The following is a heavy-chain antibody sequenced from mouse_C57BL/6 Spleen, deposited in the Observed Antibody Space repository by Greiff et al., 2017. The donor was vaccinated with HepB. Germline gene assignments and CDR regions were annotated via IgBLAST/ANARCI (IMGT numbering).Heavy chain of an antibody. V-gene: IGHV5-17*01. D-gene: IGHD2-1*01. CDR2: ISSGSSTI. J-gene: IGHJ3*01. Sequence: EVQLQESGGGLVKPGGSLKLSCAASGFTFSDYGMHWVRQAPEKGLEWVAYISSGSSTIDYADTVKGRVTISRDNAKNTLFLQMTSLRSEDTAMYYCAREIYYGNYVSAYWGQGTLVTVSA. CDR3: AREIYYGNYVSAY. CDR1: GFTFSDYG.